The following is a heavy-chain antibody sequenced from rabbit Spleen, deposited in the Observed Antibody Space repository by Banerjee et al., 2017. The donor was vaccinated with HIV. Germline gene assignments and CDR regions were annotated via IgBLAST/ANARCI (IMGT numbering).Heavy chain of an antibody. Sequence: QSLEESGGGLVKPGASLTLTCKASGFSFSSNYYMCWVRQAPGKGLEWIACIDTGSSGFTYFASWAKGRFTISKTSSTTVTLQVTSLTAADTATYFCARDTGTSFSSYGMDLWDQGTLVTVS. J-gene: IGHJ6*01. D-gene: IGHD7-1*01. CDR2: IDTGSSGFT. CDR1: GFSFSSNYY. CDR3: ARDTGTSFSSYGMDL. V-gene: IGHV1S40*01.